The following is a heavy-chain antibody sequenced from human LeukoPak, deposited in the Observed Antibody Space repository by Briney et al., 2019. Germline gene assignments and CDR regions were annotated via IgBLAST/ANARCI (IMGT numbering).Heavy chain of an antibody. V-gene: IGHV3-30*02. CDR3: AADSYSSSWYDYYYGMDV. D-gene: IGHD6-13*01. CDR2: IRSDGSIK. CDR1: GFTFSSYG. J-gene: IGHJ6*02. Sequence: GGSLRLSCAASGFTFSSYGMHWVRQALRQAPGKGLEWVTFIRSDGSIKYYADSVKGRFTISRDNSKNTLYLQMNSLSAEDTAVYYCAADSYSSSWYDYYYGMDVWGQGTTVTVSS.